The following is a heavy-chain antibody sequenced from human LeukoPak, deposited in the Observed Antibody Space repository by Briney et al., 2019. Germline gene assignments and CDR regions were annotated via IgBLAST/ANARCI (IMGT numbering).Heavy chain of an antibody. D-gene: IGHD4-17*01. CDR2: VSFGSSYI. CDR3: ARASTEYAVTDGFDT. Sequence: GGSLRLSCAASGFTFRDYTMNWVRQSPGKGLQWVSYVSFGSSYISYADSLKGRFTISRDDAKSSLYLEMTSLRAEDTAVYYCARASTEYAVTDGFDTWGPGTLVTVSS. CDR1: GFTFRDYT. V-gene: IGHV3-21*01. J-gene: IGHJ5*02.